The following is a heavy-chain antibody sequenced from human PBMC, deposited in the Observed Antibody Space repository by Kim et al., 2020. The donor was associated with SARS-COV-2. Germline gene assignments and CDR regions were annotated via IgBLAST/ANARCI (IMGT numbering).Heavy chain of an antibody. Sequence: GGSLRLSCAASGFTFSDYYMSWIRQAPGKGLEWVSYISSSSSYTNYADSVKGRFTISRDNAKNSLYLQMNSLRAEDTAVYYCARGWDPLGPLNAFDIWGQGTMVTVSS. D-gene: IGHD1-26*01. CDR2: ISSSSSYT. CDR1: GFTFSDYY. CDR3: ARGWDPLGPLNAFDI. V-gene: IGHV3-11*05. J-gene: IGHJ3*02.